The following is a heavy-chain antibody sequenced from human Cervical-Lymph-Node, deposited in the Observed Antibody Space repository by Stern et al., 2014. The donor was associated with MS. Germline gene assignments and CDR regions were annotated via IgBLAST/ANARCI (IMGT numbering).Heavy chain of an antibody. CDR2: INPQSGGR. D-gene: IGHD1-1*01. J-gene: IGHJ4*02. V-gene: IGHV1-2*02. Sequence: LQLGESGAEVEKPGASVKVSCKASGYTFTGYYIHWVRQAPGQGLEWMGWINPQSGGRDYAQKFQGRVSMTRDTSTNTAYMELGSLRSDDTALYYCARDSHDLSFDYWGQGTLVTVSS. CDR1: GYTFTGYY. CDR3: ARDSHDLSFDY.